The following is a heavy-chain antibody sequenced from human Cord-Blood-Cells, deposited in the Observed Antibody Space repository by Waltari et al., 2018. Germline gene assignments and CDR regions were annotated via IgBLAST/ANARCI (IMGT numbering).Heavy chain of an antibody. CDR3: AREHYDSSGYGAFDI. J-gene: IGHJ3*02. D-gene: IGHD3-22*01. CDR2: INHSGST. V-gene: IGHV4-34*01. Sequence: QVQLQQWGAGLLKPSETLSLTCAVYGGSFSGYYWSWIRQPPGKGLEWIGEINHSGSTNYNPPLKSRVTISVDTSKNQFSLKRSSVTAADTAVYYCAREHYDSSGYGAFDIWGQGTMVTVSS. CDR1: GGSFSGYY.